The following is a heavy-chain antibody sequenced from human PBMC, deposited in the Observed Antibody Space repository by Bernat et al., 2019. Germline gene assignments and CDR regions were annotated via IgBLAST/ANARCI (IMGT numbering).Heavy chain of an antibody. D-gene: IGHD6-13*01. J-gene: IGHJ3*02. CDR3: ARIGLRGSSRPGAFDI. V-gene: IGHV2-70*15. CDR2: IDWDDDK. CDR1: GFSLSTSGMC. Sequence: QVTLRESGPALVKPTQTLTLTCTFSGFSLSTSGMCVSWIRQPPGKALEWLARIDWDDDKYYSTSLKTRLTISKDTSKNQVVLTMTNMDPVDTATYYCARIGLRGSSRPGAFDIWGQGTMVTVSS.